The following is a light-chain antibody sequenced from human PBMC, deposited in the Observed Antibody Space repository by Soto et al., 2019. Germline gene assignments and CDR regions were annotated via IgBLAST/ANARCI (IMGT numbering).Light chain of an antibody. J-gene: IGKJ2*01. CDR1: QSVLYSSNNKNY. CDR2: WAS. V-gene: IGKV4-1*01. CDR3: QQYYSTPPPT. Sequence: DIVMTQSPDSLAVSLGERATINCKSSQSVLYSSNNKNYLAWYQQKPGQPPKLLIYWASTRESGVPDRFSGSGSGTDSTLTISSLQAEDVAVYYCQQYYSTPPPTFGQGTKLEIK.